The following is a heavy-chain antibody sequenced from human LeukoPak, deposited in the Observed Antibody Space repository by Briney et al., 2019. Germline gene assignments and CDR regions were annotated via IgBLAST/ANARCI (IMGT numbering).Heavy chain of an antibody. CDR2: MNPNSGNT. Sequence: ASVKVSCKASGYTFTSYDINWVRQATGQGLEWMGWMNPNSGNTGYAQKFQGRVTMTRNTSISTAYMELSSLRSEDTAVYYCARAPVLHGSGSYYNSLDYWGPGNPGHRLL. CDR1: GYTFTSYD. D-gene: IGHD3-10*01. J-gene: IGHJ4*02. V-gene: IGHV1-8*01. CDR3: ARAPVLHGSGSYYNSLDY.